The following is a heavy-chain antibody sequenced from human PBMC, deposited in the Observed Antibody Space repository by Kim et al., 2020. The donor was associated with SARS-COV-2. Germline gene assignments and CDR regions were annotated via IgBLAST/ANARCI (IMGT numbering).Heavy chain of an antibody. CDR2: IQSKTHGETR. CDR1: GFTFTNAW. CDR3: TKSLGHGSGWLIDS. Sequence: GGSLRLSCAASGFTFTNAWMSWVRQAPGKGLEWVGRIQSKTHGETRDYAAPVKGRFDISRDDSENTLYLQMNSLKAEDTAVYYCTKSLGHGSGWLIDSWGQGVLVTVSS. D-gene: IGHD6-19*01. J-gene: IGHJ4*02. V-gene: IGHV3-15*01.